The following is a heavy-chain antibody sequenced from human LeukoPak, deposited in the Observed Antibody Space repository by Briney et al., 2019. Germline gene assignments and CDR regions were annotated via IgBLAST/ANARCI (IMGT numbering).Heavy chain of an antibody. J-gene: IGHJ4*02. CDR1: GYTFTQFY. V-gene: IGHV1-46*01. D-gene: IGHD3-10*01. Sequence: GPTVRVSCKASGYTFTQFYIHCAREARGQGLEWMRKINPSSGSTGYAQKFQDRVTMTRDTSKSTLYLELSSLWSEDTAVYYCARGGSGSHYSPFDYWGQGTLVTVSS. CDR3: ARGGSGSHYSPFDY. CDR2: INPSSGST.